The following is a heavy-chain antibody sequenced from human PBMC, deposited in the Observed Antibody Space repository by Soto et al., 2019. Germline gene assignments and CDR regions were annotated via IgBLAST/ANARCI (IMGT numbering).Heavy chain of an antibody. CDR1: GYTFTIYA. CDR2: INAGNGNT. V-gene: IGHV1-3*01. CDR3: ARGSGYYYWEEY. D-gene: IGHD3-22*01. Sequence: ASGKVSCKASGYTFTIYALDWVRPAPGQRLEWMGWINAGNGNTKYSQKFQGRVTITRDTSASTAYMELSSLRSEDTAVYSGARGSGYYYWEEYWGQGTLDTVSS. J-gene: IGHJ4*02.